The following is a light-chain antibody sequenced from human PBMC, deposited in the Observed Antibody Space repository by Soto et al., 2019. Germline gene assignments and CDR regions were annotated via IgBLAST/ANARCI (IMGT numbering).Light chain of an antibody. CDR3: SSYAGSNNYV. V-gene: IGLV2-8*01. J-gene: IGLJ1*01. CDR1: SSDVGGYNY. Sequence: SVLTQPPSPSGSPGQAVTISCPGTSSDVGGYNYVSWYQQHPGKAPKLMIYEVSKRPSGVPDRFSGSKSGNTASLTVSGLQAEDEDDYYCSSYAGSNNYVFGTGTKVTVL. CDR2: EVS.